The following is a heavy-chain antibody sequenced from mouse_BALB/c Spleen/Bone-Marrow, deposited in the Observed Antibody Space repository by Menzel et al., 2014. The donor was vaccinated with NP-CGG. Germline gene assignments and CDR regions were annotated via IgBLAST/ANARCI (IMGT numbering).Heavy chain of an antibody. CDR2: IDPANGNT. CDR3: APIITRSYFEV. J-gene: IGHJ1*01. Sequence: EVKLQESGAELVKPGASVKLSCTASGFNIKDTYMHWVKQRPEQGLEWIGRIDPANGNTKYDPKFQGKATITAETSSNTAYLHISGVSSEDTAVYYSAPIITRSYFEVWGAETTVTASS. D-gene: IGHD1-3*01. V-gene: IGHV14-3*02. CDR1: GFNIKDTY.